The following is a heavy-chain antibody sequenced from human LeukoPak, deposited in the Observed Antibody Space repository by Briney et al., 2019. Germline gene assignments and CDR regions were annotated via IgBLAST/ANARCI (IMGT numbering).Heavy chain of an antibody. J-gene: IGHJ4*02. CDR1: GGSISSGGYY. CDR3: ARGVDTAIISYLDY. CDR2: IYYSGST. Sequence: SETLSLTCTVSGGSISSGGYYWSWIRQHPGKGLEWIGYIYYSGSTYYNPSLKSRVTISVDTSKNQFSLKLSSVTAADTAVYYCARGVDTAIISYLDYWGQGTLVTVSS. V-gene: IGHV4-31*03. D-gene: IGHD5-18*01.